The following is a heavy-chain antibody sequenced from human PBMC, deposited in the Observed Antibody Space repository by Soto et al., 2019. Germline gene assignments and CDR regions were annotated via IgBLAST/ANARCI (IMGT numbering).Heavy chain of an antibody. CDR2: IYYSGST. J-gene: IGHJ4*02. V-gene: IGHV4-30-4*01. CDR1: GGSISSGDYY. CDR3: ARDSGGYLSLDY. Sequence: SETLSLTCTVSGGSISSGDYYWSWIRQPPGKGLEWIGYIYYSGSTYYNPSLKSQITISVDTSKNQFSLKLSSVTAADTAVYYCARDSGGYLSLDYWGQGALVTVSS. D-gene: IGHD2-15*01.